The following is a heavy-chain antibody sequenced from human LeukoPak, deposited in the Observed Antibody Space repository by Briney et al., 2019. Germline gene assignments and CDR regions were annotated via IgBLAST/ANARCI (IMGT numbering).Heavy chain of an antibody. CDR1: GFTFSSYS. J-gene: IGHJ6*03. V-gene: IGHV3-48*04. D-gene: IGHD2-2*01. Sequence: PGGSLRLSCAASGFTFSSYSMNWVRQAPGKGLEWVSYISSSSSTIYYADSVKGRFTISRDNAKNSLYLQMNSLRAEDTAVYYCARDTGEYCSSTSCSPYYYYMDVWGKGTTVTVSS. CDR2: ISSSSSTI. CDR3: ARDTGEYCSSTSCSPYYYYMDV.